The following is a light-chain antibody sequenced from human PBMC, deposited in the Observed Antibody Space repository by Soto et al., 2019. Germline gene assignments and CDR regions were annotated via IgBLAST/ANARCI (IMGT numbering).Light chain of an antibody. CDR3: QQYNNLPYT. Sequence: EIVMTQSPATLSVSPGERATLSCRASQSVSSNLAWYQQKPGQAPRLLIYGASTRATGIPARFSGSGSGTEFTLTTSRLQSEDFAAYSCQQYNNLPYTFGQGTKLEIK. CDR2: GAS. CDR1: QSVSSN. J-gene: IGKJ2*01. V-gene: IGKV3-15*01.